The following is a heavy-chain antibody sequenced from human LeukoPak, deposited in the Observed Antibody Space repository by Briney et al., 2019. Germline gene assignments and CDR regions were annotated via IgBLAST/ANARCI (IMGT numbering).Heavy chain of an antibody. V-gene: IGHV4-34*01. D-gene: IGHD5-18*01. CDR3: ARDNTAMDKIDY. CDR2: INHSGST. Sequence: SETLSLTCAVYGGSFSGYYWGWIRQPPGKGLEWIGEINHSGSTNYNPSLKSRVTISVDTSKNQFSLKLSSVTAADTAVYYCARDNTAMDKIDYWGQGTLVTVSS. J-gene: IGHJ4*02. CDR1: GGSFSGYY.